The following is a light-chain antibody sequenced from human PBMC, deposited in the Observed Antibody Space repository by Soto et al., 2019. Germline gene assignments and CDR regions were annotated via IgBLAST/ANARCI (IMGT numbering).Light chain of an antibody. Sequence: QSALAQPRSVSGSPGQSVTISCTGTSSDVGGYKYVSWYQQYPGKAPKLMIHDVSRRPSGVPDRFSGSKSGNTASLTIFGLQAEDEADYYCCSYAGTYTWVFGGGTKVTVL. V-gene: IGLV2-11*01. CDR3: CSYAGTYTWV. J-gene: IGLJ3*02. CDR1: SSDVGGYKY. CDR2: DVS.